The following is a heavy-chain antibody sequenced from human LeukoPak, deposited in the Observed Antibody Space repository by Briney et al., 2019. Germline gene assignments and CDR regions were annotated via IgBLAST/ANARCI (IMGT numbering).Heavy chain of an antibody. CDR1: GFTFSSYA. CDR2: ISSDGRDK. J-gene: IGHJ4*02. Sequence: QPGRSLRLSCAASGFTFSSYAIHWVRQAPDKGLEWLAVISSDGRDKHHADSVKGRFTISRDNSKNTLYLQTNSLRAEDTAFYYCAKDLRRIAAYYFDYWGQGTLVTVSS. V-gene: IGHV3-30*18. D-gene: IGHD6-25*01. CDR3: AKDLRRIAAYYFDY.